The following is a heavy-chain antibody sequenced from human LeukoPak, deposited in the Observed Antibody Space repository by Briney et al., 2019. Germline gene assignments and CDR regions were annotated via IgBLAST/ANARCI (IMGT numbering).Heavy chain of an antibody. CDR1: GFTFSSYA. Sequence: PGGSLRLSCAASGFTFSSYAMSWVRQAPGKGLEWVSAISGSGGSTYYADSVKGRFTISRDNSKNTLYLQMNSLRAEDTAVYYCAKTPLPRQWLGHYYYYYYMDVWGKGTTVTISS. V-gene: IGHV3-23*01. CDR2: ISGSGGST. D-gene: IGHD6-19*01. J-gene: IGHJ6*03. CDR3: AKTPLPRQWLGHYYYYYYMDV.